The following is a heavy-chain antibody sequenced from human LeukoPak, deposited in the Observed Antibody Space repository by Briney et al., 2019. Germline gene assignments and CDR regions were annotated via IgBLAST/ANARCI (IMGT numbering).Heavy chain of an antibody. CDR3: ARDRDLGDFWSGYYNYYYYYMDV. J-gene: IGHJ6*03. D-gene: IGHD3-3*01. CDR2: TTRGSIYT. Sequence: PVQPLDSPSVTTRGSIYTFYADSVKGRFTISRDNAKNSLSLQMNSLRAEDTAVYYCARDRDLGDFWSGYYNYYYYYMDVWGKGTTVTVSS. V-gene: IGHV3-21*05.